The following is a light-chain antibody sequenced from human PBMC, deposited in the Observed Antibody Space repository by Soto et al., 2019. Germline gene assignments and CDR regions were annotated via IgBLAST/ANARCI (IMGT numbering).Light chain of an antibody. CDR1: TNDVGNYNY. CDR2: DVT. J-gene: IGLJ1*01. CDR3: ISYTGSSASYV. Sequence: QSALTQPASLSGSPGQSVTISCTGTTNDVGNYNYVSWYQQHPSKAPKLMIYDVTKRPSGVPDRFSGSKSGNTASLTISGLQAEDEADYYCISYTGSSASYVFGTGTKVTVL. V-gene: IGLV2-11*01.